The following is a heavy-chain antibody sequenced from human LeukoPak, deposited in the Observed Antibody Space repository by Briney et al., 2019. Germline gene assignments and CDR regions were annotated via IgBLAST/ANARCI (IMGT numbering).Heavy chain of an antibody. D-gene: IGHD3-10*01. J-gene: IGHJ2*01. CDR3: ATWFGESLDNWYFDL. V-gene: IGHV4-39*07. Sequence: SETLSLTCTVSGGSISSSSYYWGWIRQPPGKGLEWIGSIYYSGSTYYNPSLKSRVTMSVDTSKNQFSLKLSSVTAADTAVYYCATWFGESLDNWYFDLWGRGTLVTVSS. CDR1: GGSISSSSYY. CDR2: IYYSGST.